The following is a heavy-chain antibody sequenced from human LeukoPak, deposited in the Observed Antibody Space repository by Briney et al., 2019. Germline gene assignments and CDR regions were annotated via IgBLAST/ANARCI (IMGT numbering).Heavy chain of an antibody. CDR2: INPNSGGT. J-gene: IGHJ5*02. CDR1: GYTFTGYY. CDR3: ARETRDAVLRFLEWPHWFDP. V-gene: IGHV1-2*02. D-gene: IGHD3-3*01. Sequence: ASVKVSCKASGYTFTGYYMHWVRQAPGQGSEWMGWINPNSGGTNYAQKFQGRVTMTRDPSISTAYMELSRLRSDDTAVYYCARETRDAVLRFLEWPHWFDPWGQGTLVTVSS.